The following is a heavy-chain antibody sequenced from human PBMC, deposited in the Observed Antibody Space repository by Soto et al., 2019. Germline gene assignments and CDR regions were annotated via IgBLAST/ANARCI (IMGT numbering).Heavy chain of an antibody. CDR1: GYTFTTYG. Sequence: QVQLVQSGGEVKMPGASVKVSCKASGYTFTTYGFSWVRQAPGQGLEWMGWISVNNGKTNYAQKLQGRVTMTTDRSTGTAYMDLRSLRFDDTAVYYCARDSGSGNFDYWGQGTLVTVSS. CDR3: ARDSGSGNFDY. J-gene: IGHJ4*02. CDR2: ISVNNGKT. V-gene: IGHV1-18*01. D-gene: IGHD6-19*01.